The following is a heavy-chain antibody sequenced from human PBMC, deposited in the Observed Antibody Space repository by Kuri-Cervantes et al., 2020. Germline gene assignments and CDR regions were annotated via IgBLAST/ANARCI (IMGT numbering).Heavy chain of an antibody. Sequence: ASVKVSCQVSGYTLTELSMHWVRQAPGKGLEWMGWMNPNSGNTGYAQKFQGRVTMTRNTSISTAYMELSSLSSEDTAVYYCASWTGSGPDGYYQHWGQGTLAAVSS. V-gene: IGHV1-8*01. J-gene: IGHJ1*01. D-gene: IGHD2-15*01. CDR2: MNPNSGNT. CDR3: ASWTGSGPDGYYQH. CDR1: GYTLTELS.